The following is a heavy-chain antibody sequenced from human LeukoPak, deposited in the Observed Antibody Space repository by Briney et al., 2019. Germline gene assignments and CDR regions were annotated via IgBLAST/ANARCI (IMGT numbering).Heavy chain of an antibody. Sequence: SETLSLTCTVSGGSIRSYYWSWTRQSPGKGLEWIGYIYHSGSTKYNPCLKSRVTISIDTSKNQFSLNLTSVTAADTAVYYCSTDSPTGFDHWGQGALVTVSS. CDR3: STDSPTGFDH. V-gene: IGHV4-59*01. CDR1: GGSIRSYY. CDR2: IYHSGST. J-gene: IGHJ4*02. D-gene: IGHD4-11*01.